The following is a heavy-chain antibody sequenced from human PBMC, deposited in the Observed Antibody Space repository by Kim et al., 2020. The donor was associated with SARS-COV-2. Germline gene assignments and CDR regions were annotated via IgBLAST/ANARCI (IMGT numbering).Heavy chain of an antibody. J-gene: IGHJ4*02. D-gene: IGHD6-25*01. CDR2: IRPDTGAT. V-gene: IGHV1-2*02. Sequence: ASVKVSCKTSGYTFTGWYIHWVRQAPGQGLEWVGIIRPDTGATNSPQKFLGRDTMTRDTSITTAYMDLSSLGSDDTALYYCVRERDGGQFDFWGQGTLLTVSS. CDR3: VRERDGGQFDF. CDR1: GYTFTGWY.